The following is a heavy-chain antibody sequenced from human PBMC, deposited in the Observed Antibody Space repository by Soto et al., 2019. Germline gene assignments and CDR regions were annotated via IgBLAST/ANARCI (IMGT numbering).Heavy chain of an antibody. V-gene: IGHV6-1*01. CDR1: GDSVSSNSAA. CDR3: ARGLNYYDSGSPSYGMDV. Sequence: SQTLSLTCAISGDSVSSNSAAWNWIRQSPSRGLEWLGRTYYRSKWYNDSAVSVESRITINPDPSKNQFYLQLNSVTPDDTAIYYCARGLNYYDSGSPSYGMDVWGQGTTVTVSS. CDR2: TYYRSKWYN. D-gene: IGHD3-10*01. J-gene: IGHJ6*02.